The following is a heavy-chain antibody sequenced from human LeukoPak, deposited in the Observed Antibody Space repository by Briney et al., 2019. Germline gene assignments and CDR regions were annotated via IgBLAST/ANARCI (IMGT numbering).Heavy chain of an antibody. Sequence: PSETLSLTCTVSGGSISSGSYYWSWIRQPAGKGLEWIGRIYTSGSTYYNPSLKSRVTISVDTSKNQFSLKLSSVTAADTAVYYCARGRPTTSIAAAGVNWFDPWGQGTLVTVSS. D-gene: IGHD6-13*01. CDR2: IYTSGST. CDR1: GGSISSGSYY. J-gene: IGHJ5*02. V-gene: IGHV4-61*02. CDR3: ARGRPTTSIAAAGVNWFDP.